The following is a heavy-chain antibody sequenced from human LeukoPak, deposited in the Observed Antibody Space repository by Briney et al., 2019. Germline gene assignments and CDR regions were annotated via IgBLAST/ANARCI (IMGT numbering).Heavy chain of an antibody. V-gene: IGHV3-30*04. D-gene: IGHD3-10*01. Sequence: GGSLRLSCAASGFTFNNYPIHWVRQAPGKGLEWVAVISYDGSDKYYADSVKGRFTISRDNSKNTLYLQMNSLRPEDTAVYYCARGMVRGVGFDYWGQGTLVTVSS. CDR1: GFTFNNYP. CDR3: ARGMVRGVGFDY. CDR2: ISYDGSDK. J-gene: IGHJ4*02.